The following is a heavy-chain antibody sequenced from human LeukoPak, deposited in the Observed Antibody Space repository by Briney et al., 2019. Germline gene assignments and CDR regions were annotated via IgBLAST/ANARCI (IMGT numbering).Heavy chain of an antibody. J-gene: IGHJ5*02. CDR1: GYTFTSYG. D-gene: IGHD4-23*01. Sequence: ASVKVSCKASGYTFTSYGISWVRQAPGQGLEWMGWINPNSGGTNYAQKFQGRVTMTRNTSISTAYMELSSLRSEDTAVYYCARGPNKYDGGNSGSAWFDPWGQGTLVTVSS. V-gene: IGHV1-8*02. CDR3: ARGPNKYDGGNSGSAWFDP. CDR2: INPNSGGT.